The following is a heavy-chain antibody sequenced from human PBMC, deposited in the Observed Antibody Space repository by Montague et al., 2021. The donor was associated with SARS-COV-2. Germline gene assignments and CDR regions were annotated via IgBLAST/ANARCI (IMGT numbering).Heavy chain of an antibody. CDR1: GGSFSDYH. J-gene: IGHJ4*02. V-gene: IGHV4-34*01. Sequence: SETLSLTCAAYGGSFSDYHWTWIRQSPGGGLEWIGQINYGGGTKYNPSLRSRVTISIDTSKNQFSLKLTPVTAADTAVYYCARGAPGYWGQGTLVTVSS. CDR3: ARGAPGY. CDR2: INYGGGT. D-gene: IGHD1-1*01.